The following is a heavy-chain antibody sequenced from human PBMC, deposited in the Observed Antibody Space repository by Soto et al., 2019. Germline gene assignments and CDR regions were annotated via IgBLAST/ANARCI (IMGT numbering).Heavy chain of an antibody. CDR2: MNPNSGNT. J-gene: IGHJ4*02. D-gene: IGHD6-6*01. V-gene: IGHV1-8*01. CDR1: GYTFTSYD. CDR3: ARDDSSSSALNY. Sequence: ASVNVSCKASGYTFTSYDINWVRQAAGQGLEWMGWMNPNSGNTGYAQKFQGRVTMTRNTSISTAYMELSSLRSEDTAVYYCARDDSSSSALNYWGQGTLVTVSS.